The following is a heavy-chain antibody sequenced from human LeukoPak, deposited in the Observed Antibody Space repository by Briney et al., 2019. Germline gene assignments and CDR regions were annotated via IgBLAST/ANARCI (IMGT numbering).Heavy chain of an antibody. Sequence: ASVKVSCKASGYTFTSYGISWVRQAPGQGLEWMGWISAYNGNTNYAQKLQGRVTMTTDTSTSTAYMELRSLRSDDTAVYYCARDIPAVAVYYFDYWGQGTLVTVSS. V-gene: IGHV1-18*01. CDR1: GYTFTSYG. CDR2: ISAYNGNT. D-gene: IGHD6-19*01. J-gene: IGHJ4*02. CDR3: ARDIPAVAVYYFDY.